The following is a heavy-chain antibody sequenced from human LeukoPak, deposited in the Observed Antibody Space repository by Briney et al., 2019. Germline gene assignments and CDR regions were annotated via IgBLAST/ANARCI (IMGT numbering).Heavy chain of an antibody. V-gene: IGHV4-38-2*02. D-gene: IGHD3-9*01. CDR2: IYHSGST. J-gene: IGHJ5*02. CDR1: GYSISSGYY. Sequence: SETLSLTCTVSGYSISSGYYWGWIRQPPGKGLEWIGSIYHSGSTYYNPSLKSRVTISVDTSKNQFSLKLSSVTAADTAVYYCAAGSDILTGYYPWGQGTLVTVSS. CDR3: AAGSDILTGYYP.